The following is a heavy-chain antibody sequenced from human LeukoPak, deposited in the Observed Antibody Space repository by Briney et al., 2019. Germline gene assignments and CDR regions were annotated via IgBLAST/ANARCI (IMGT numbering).Heavy chain of an antibody. V-gene: IGHV3-53*01. D-gene: IGHD5-18*01. CDR3: ARVRSYGTFDY. CDR2: IYSGGST. J-gene: IGHJ4*02. CDR1: GFTVSSNY. Sequence: PGGSLRLSCAASGFTVSSNYMSWVRQAPGKGLEWVSVIYSGGSTYYADSVKGRFTTSRDNSKNTLYLQMNSLRVEDTAVYYCARVRSYGTFDYWGQGTLVTVSS.